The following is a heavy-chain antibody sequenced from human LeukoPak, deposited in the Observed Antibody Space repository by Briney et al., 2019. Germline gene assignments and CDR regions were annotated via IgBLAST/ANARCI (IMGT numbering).Heavy chain of an antibody. J-gene: IGHJ4*02. Sequence: GGSLRLSCAASGFTFSTYLMSWVRQAPGKGLEWVANIKQDGSETYYVDSVKGRFTISRDNAKNSLFLQMNSLRSDDTGVYYCVRDLLEPYWGQGTLVTVSS. CDR3: VRDLLEPY. D-gene: IGHD1-14*01. CDR2: IKQDGSET. V-gene: IGHV3-7*01. CDR1: GFTFSTYL.